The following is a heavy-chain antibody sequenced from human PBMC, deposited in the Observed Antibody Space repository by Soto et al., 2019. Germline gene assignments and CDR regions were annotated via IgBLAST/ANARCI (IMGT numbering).Heavy chain of an antibody. D-gene: IGHD5-12*01. Sequence: ASVKVSCKASGYTFTSYDINWVRQATGQGLEWMGWMNPNSGNTGYAQKFQGRVTMTRNTSISTAYMELSSLRSEDTAVYYCARGPTTIIYYYYYMDVWGKGTTVTVSS. V-gene: IGHV1-8*01. CDR3: ARGPTTIIYYYYYMDV. CDR1: GYTFTSYD. CDR2: MNPNSGNT. J-gene: IGHJ6*03.